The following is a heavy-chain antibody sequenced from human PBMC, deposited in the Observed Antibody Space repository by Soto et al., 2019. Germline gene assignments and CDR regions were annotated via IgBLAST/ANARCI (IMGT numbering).Heavy chain of an antibody. CDR3: ARGPGEYFDY. J-gene: IGHJ4*02. CDR2: IWYDGSNK. CDR1: GFTFSSYG. V-gene: IGHV3-33*01. Sequence: QVQLVESGGGVVQPGRSLRLSCAASGFTFSSYGMHWVRQAPGKGLEWVAVIWYDGSNKYYADSVKGRFTISRDNSKNTLYLQMNSLRAEDTAVYYCARGPGEYFDYWCQGTLVTVSS. D-gene: IGHD3-16*01.